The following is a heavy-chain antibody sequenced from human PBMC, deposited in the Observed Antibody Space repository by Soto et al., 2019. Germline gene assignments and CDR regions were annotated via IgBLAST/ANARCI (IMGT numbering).Heavy chain of an antibody. J-gene: IGHJ6*02. CDR2: MNAKSGDT. CDR1: GYTFSDFD. CDR3: ARGNPFNYAGFDV. V-gene: IGHV1-8*01. D-gene: IGHD3-16*01. Sequence: ASVKVSCKASGYTFSDFDINGLRQASGQGPEWMGWMNAKSGDTFFAQRFQGKFNMTWDTSLSTAYMEVGSLTSDDTAIYYCARGNPFNYAGFDVWGQGTTVTVSS.